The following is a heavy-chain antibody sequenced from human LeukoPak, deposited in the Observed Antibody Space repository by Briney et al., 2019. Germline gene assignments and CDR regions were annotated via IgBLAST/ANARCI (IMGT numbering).Heavy chain of an antibody. CDR2: MNPNSGGT. Sequence: ASVKVSCKASGYTFTGYYMHWVRQAPGQGLEWMGWMNPNSGGTNYAQKFQGRVTMTRDPSISTAYMELSSLRSDDTAVYYCAFHFYTSGSFPWGQGTLVTVSS. D-gene: IGHD3-10*01. CDR3: AFHFYTSGSFP. J-gene: IGHJ5*02. CDR1: GYTFTGYY. V-gene: IGHV1-2*02.